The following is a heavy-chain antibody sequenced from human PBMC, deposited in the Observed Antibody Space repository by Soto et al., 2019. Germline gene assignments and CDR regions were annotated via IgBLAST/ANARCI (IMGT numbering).Heavy chain of an antibody. CDR1: GFSLSTSGVG. D-gene: IGHD6-13*01. V-gene: IGHV2-5*01. CDR2: IYWNDDK. J-gene: IGHJ4*02. Sequence: QITLKESGPTLVNPTQTLTLTCTFSGFSLSTSGVGVGWIRQPPGKALEWLALIYWNDDKRYSPSLKSRLTITKDTPKNQVVLTMTNMDPVDTATYYCAHMGQLPSLYYFDYWGQGTLVTVSS. CDR3: AHMGQLPSLYYFDY.